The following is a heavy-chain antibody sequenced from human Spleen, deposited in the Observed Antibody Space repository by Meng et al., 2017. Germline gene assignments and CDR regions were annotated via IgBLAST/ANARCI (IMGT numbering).Heavy chain of an antibody. Sequence: QVQLQQWGAGLLKPSETLSLTCVVYGGSFSGYYWSWIRQPPGKGLEWIGEINHSGSTNYNPSLKSRVTISVDTSKNQFSLKLSSVTAADTAVYYCARAAYCSGGSCYPYFDYWGQGTLVTVSS. V-gene: IGHV4-34*01. CDR3: ARAAYCSGGSCYPYFDY. CDR2: INHSGST. D-gene: IGHD2-15*01. CDR1: GGSFSGYY. J-gene: IGHJ4*02.